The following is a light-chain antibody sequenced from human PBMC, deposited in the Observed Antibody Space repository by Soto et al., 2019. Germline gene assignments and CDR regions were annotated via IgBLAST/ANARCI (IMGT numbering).Light chain of an antibody. CDR2: GAS. Sequence: EIGMTQSPATLSVSPGERATLSCRASQSVSSNLAWYPQKPGQAPRLLIYGASTRAMGIPARFSGSGSVTEFALHITILQSADFAVYYCQQYNNWPQPFGQGTKVDI. J-gene: IGKJ1*01. CDR3: QQYNNWPQP. V-gene: IGKV3-15*01. CDR1: QSVSSN.